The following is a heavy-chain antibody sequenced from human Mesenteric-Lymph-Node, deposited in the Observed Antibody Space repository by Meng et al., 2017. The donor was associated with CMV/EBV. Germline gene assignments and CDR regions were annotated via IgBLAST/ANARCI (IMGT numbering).Heavy chain of an antibody. CDR1: GFSFRSYE. CDR2: IKQDGSEK. Sequence: GESLKISCTASGFSFRSYEMNWVRQAPGKGLEWVANIKQDGSEKYYVDSVKGRFTISRDNAKNSLYLQMNSLRAEDTAVYYCARDGIGSYYDYWGQGTLVTVSS. J-gene: IGHJ4*02. V-gene: IGHV3-7*01. D-gene: IGHD1-26*01. CDR3: ARDGIGSYYDY.